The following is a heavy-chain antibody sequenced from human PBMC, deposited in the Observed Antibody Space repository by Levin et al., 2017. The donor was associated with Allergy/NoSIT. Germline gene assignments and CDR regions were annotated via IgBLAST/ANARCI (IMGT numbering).Heavy chain of an antibody. J-gene: IGHJ4*02. CDR3: TRDGDYIWGSYRKIYDY. Sequence: GGSLRLSCTASGFTFGDYAMSWVRQAPGKGLEWVGFIRSKAYGGTTEYAASVKGRFIILRDDSKSIAYLQMNSLKTEDTAVYYCTRDGDYIWGSYRKIYDYWGQGTLVTVSS. D-gene: IGHD3-16*02. V-gene: IGHV3-49*04. CDR1: GFTFGDYA. CDR2: IRSKAYGGTT.